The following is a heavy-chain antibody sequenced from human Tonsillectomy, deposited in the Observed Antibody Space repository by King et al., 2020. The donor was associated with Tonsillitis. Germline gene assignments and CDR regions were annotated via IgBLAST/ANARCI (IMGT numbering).Heavy chain of an antibody. CDR1: GFTFSSYG. CDR2: ISYDGSNK. D-gene: IGHD4-23*01. V-gene: IGHV3-30*18. Sequence: VQLVESGGGVVQPVRSLRLSCAASGFTFSSYGMHWVRQAPGKGLEGVAVISYDGSNKYYAASVKGRFNISRYNSKPTLYLQMNSLRAEDTAVYYCSNHGDNWGFDYWGQGTLVTVSS. J-gene: IGHJ4*02. CDR3: SNHGDNWGFDY.